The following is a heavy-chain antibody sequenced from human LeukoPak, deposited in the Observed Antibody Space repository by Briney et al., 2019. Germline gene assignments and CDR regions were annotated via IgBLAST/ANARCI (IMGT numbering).Heavy chain of an antibody. V-gene: IGHV3-33*01. CDR3: TRYNNDHFDY. J-gene: IGHJ4*02. Sequence: GRSLRLSCAGSGFTFGGYGMHWFRQTPGKGLEWVAVIAYEGSRAFYADSVKGRFPISRHNPKNTMAVQMDDLRAEYAAVYYGTRYNNDHFDYWGQGTLVTVSS. CDR1: GFTFGGYG. D-gene: IGHD1-14*01. CDR2: IAYEGSRA.